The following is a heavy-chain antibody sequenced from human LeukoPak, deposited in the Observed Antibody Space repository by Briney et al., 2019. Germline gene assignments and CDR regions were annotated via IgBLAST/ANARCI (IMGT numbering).Heavy chain of an antibody. Sequence: SQTLSLTCTVSGVSNSSGDYYWSWIRQPPGKGLEWVGYMYYSGSAYYNPSLKSRATISVDTSKNQFSLKLSSVTAADTAVYFCARPYYYDSRIDPWGQGTLVTVSS. D-gene: IGHD3-22*01. CDR3: ARPYYYDSRIDP. CDR2: MYYSGSA. CDR1: GVSNSSGDYY. V-gene: IGHV4-30-4*01. J-gene: IGHJ5*02.